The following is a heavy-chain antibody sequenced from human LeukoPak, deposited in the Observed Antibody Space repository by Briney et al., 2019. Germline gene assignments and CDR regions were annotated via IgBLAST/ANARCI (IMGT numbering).Heavy chain of an antibody. CDR3: ARDRDIVVVPAASNWFDP. Sequence: ASVKVSCKASGYTFTSYGISWVSQAPGQGLEWMGWISAYNGNTNYAQKLQGRVTMTTDTSTSTAYMELRSLRSDDTAVYYCARDRDIVVVPAASNWFDPWGQGTLVTVSS. CDR2: ISAYNGNT. D-gene: IGHD2-2*01. V-gene: IGHV1-18*01. CDR1: GYTFTSYG. J-gene: IGHJ5*02.